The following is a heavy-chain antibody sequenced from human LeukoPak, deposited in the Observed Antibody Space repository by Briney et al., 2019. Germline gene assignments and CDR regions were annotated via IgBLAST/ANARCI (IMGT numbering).Heavy chain of an antibody. Sequence: PSETLSLTCTVSGGSMSGHSWSWIRQPPGKGLEWIGFIQPGGSTNYNPSLQSRGIMSLGTSQNQVSLTLKSVPAADKAFVYCSGEKWERVGELSYYFDLWGKGTPVTVSS. CDR2: IQPGGST. J-gene: IGHJ6*03. CDR3: SGEKWERVGELSYYFDL. V-gene: IGHV4-59*11. CDR1: GGSMSGHS. D-gene: IGHD1-26*01.